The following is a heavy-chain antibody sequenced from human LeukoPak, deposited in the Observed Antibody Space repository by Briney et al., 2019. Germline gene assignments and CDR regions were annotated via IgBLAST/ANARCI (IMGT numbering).Heavy chain of an antibody. D-gene: IGHD1-26*01. CDR1: GFTLSDHY. CDR2: ISSSSSAI. J-gene: IGHJ5*02. Sequence: GGSLRLSCAASGFTLSDHYMGWIRQAPGKGLEWVSYISSSSSAIYYADSVKGRFTISRDNAKNSLYLQMNSLRAEDTAIYYCVRDWEGTNWFDPWGQGTLVTVSS. CDR3: VRDWEGTNWFDP. V-gene: IGHV3-11*01.